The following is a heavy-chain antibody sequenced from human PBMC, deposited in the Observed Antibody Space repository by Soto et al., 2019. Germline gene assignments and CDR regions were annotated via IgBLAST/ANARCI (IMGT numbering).Heavy chain of an antibody. D-gene: IGHD3-16*02. CDR3: ARALHLGELSLDADYFDY. J-gene: IGHJ4*02. CDR2: IYYSGST. CDR1: GGSISSGGYY. Sequence: QVQLQESGPGLVKPSQTLSLTCTVSGGSISSGGYYWSWIRQHPGKGLEWIGYIYYSGSTYYNPSLKSRVTISVDTSKNQFSLKLSSVTASDTAVYYCARALHLGELSLDADYFDYWGQGTLVTVSS. V-gene: IGHV4-31*03.